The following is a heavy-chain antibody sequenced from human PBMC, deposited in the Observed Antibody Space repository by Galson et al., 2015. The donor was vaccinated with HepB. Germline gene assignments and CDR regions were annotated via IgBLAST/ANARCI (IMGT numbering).Heavy chain of an antibody. V-gene: IGHV1-18*04. D-gene: IGHD3-3*01. CDR2: ISAYNGNT. Sequence: SVKVSCKASGYTFTSYGISWVRQAPGQGLEWMGWISAYNGNTNYAQKLQGRVTMTTDTSTSTAYMELRSLRSDDTAVYYCARDPPVDLAPNYDSWSGYYWGGYYYYGMDVWGQGTTVTVSS. CDR3: ARDPPVDLAPNYDSWSGYYWGGYYYYGMDV. CDR1: GYTFTSYG. J-gene: IGHJ6*02.